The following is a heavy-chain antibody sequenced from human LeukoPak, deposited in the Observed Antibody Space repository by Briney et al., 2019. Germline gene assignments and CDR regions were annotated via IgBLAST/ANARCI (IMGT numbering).Heavy chain of an antibody. CDR3: ARGVTGGIQLWLSPNYYYYYMDV. V-gene: IGHV4-39*07. J-gene: IGHJ6*03. Sequence: SETLSLTCTVSGGSISSSSYYWGWIRQPPGKGLEWIGSIYYSGSTYYNPSLKSRVTISVDTSKNQFSLKLSSVTAADTAVYYCARGVTGGIQLWLSPNYYYYYMDVWGKGTTVTVSS. D-gene: IGHD5-18*01. CDR2: IYYSGST. CDR1: GGSISSSSYY.